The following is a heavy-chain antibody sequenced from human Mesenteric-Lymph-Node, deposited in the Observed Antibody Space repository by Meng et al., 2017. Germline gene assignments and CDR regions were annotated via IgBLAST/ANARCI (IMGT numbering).Heavy chain of an antibody. CDR3: ARGSSGGNSSVY. CDR2: ISYDGSNK. D-gene: IGHD2-15*01. CDR1: GFTFSSYA. J-gene: IGHJ4*02. Sequence: GGSLRLSCAASGFTFSSYAMHWVRQAPGKGLEWVAVISYDGSNKYYADSVKGRFTISRDNSKNTLYLQMNSLRAEDTAVYYCARGSSGGNSSVYWGQGTLVTVSS. V-gene: IGHV3-30*01.